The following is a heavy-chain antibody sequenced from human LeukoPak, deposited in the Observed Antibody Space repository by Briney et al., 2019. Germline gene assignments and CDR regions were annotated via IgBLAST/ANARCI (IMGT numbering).Heavy chain of an antibody. V-gene: IGHV4-59*01. J-gene: IGHJ3*02. CDR3: ARDMGEWDAFDI. CDR2: IYYSGST. Sequence: PSETLSLTCTVPGGSISSYYWSWIRQPPGKGLGSIGYIYYSGSTNYNPSLKSRVTISVDTSKNQFSLKLSSVTAADTAVYYCARDMGEWDAFDIWGQGTMVTVSS. CDR1: GGSISSYY. D-gene: IGHD1-26*01.